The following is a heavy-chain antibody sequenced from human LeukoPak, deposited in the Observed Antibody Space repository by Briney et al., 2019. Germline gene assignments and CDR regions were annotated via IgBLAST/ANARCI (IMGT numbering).Heavy chain of an antibody. Sequence: ASVNVSCKASGYTFTDYYMHWVRQAPGQGLEWMEWINPDSGGTKYAEKFQGRVTMTRDTSITTAYMDLSSLRSDDTAMYYCATLRRSGWYICDWGQGTLVTVSS. J-gene: IGHJ4*02. CDR1: GYTFTDYY. V-gene: IGHV1-2*02. CDR3: ATLRRSGWYICD. CDR2: INPDSGGT. D-gene: IGHD6-19*01.